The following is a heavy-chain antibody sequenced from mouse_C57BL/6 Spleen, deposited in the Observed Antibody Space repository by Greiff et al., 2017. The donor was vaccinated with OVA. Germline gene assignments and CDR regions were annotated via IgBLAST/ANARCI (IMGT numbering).Heavy chain of an antibody. V-gene: IGHV1-76*01. CDR2: IYPGSGNT. J-gene: IGHJ4*01. Sequence: QVQLQQSGAELVRPGASVKLSCKASGYTFTDYYINWVKQRPGQGLEWIARIYPGSGNTYYNEKFKGKATLTAEKSSSTAYMQLSSLTSEDSAVYFCARSTSFITTVVDYAMDYWGQGTSVTVSS. CDR3: ARSTSFITTVVDYAMDY. CDR1: GYTFTDYY. D-gene: IGHD1-1*01.